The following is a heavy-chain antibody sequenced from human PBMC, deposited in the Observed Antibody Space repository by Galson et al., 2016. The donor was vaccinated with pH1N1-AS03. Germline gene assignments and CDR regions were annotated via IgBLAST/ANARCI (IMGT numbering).Heavy chain of an antibody. CDR3: VTDGTFGSTIEH. Sequence: CAASGFTFSKTGMNWVRQAPGKGPEWVSSIDEGGSHPYSADSLQGRFTISRDNTKNSLFLHMNSLRAEDTAVYYCVTDGTFGSTIEHWGQGALVTVSS. CDR2: IDEGGSHP. D-gene: IGHD2-15*01. V-gene: IGHV3-21*01. CDR1: GFTFSKTG. J-gene: IGHJ4*02.